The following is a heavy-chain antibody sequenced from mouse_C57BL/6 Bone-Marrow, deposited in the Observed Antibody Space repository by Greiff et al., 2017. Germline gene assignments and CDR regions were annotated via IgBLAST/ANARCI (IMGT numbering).Heavy chain of an antibody. CDR3: TTVEWLRRGYFDV. CDR1: GFNIKDDY. J-gene: IGHJ1*03. D-gene: IGHD2-2*01. V-gene: IGHV14-4*01. Sequence: EVQLQQSGAELVRPGASVKLSCTASGFNIKDDYMHWVKQRPEQGLEWIGWIDPENGDTEYASKFQGKATITADTTSTTAYLQLISLTSEDTAVYYCTTVEWLRRGYFDVWGTGTTVTVSA. CDR2: IDPENGDT.